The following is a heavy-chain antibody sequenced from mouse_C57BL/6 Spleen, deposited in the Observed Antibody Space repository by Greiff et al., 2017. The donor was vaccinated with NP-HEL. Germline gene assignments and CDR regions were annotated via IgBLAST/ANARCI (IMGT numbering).Heavy chain of an antibody. J-gene: IGHJ3*01. CDR2: IYPGSGNT. Sequence: QVQLQQSGPELVKPGASVKISCKASGYSFTSYYIHWVKQRPGQGLEWIGWIYPGSGNTKYNEKFKGKATLTADTSSSTAYMQLSSLTSEDSAVYYCARAGYYDYAKAYWGQGTLVTVSA. D-gene: IGHD2-4*01. CDR3: ARAGYYDYAKAY. V-gene: IGHV1-66*01. CDR1: GYSFTSYY.